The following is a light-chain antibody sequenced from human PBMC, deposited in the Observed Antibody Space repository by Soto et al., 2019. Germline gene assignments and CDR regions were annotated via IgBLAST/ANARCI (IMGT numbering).Light chain of an antibody. V-gene: IGKV4-1*01. Sequence: DIVMTQSPDSLAVSLGERATINCKSSQSVFYSSNNKNYLAWYQQKPGQPPNLLIYWASTRESGVPDRFSGSGSGTDFTLTISSLQAEDVAVYYCQQYYGIPYTFGQGPSWRSN. J-gene: IGKJ2*01. CDR1: QSVFYSSNNKNY. CDR2: WAS. CDR3: QQYYGIPYT.